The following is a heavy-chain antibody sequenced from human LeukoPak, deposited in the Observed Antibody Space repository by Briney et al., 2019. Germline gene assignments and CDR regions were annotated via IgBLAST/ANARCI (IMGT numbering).Heavy chain of an antibody. Sequence: SQTLSLTCAISGDSVSSNSAAWNWIRQSPSRGLEWLGRTYYRSKWYNDYAVSAKSRITINPDTSKNQFSLQLNSVTPEDTAVYYCARGDCTNGVRYMGYYYYYMDVWGKGTTVTVSS. D-gene: IGHD2-8*01. V-gene: IGHV6-1*01. CDR3: ARGDCTNGVRYMGYYYYYMDV. J-gene: IGHJ6*03. CDR1: GDSVSSNSAA. CDR2: TYYRSKWYN.